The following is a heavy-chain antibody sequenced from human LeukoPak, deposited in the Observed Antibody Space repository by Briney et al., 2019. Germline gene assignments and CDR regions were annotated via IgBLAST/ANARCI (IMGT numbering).Heavy chain of an antibody. CDR1: GFTFSTYS. Sequence: GGSLRLSCAASGFTFSTYSMKWVRQAPGKGLECISYISSSSGTISYADSVKGRFTISRDNAKNSLYLQMNSLRVEDTAVYYCARGAFLGAFGIWGQGTMVTVSS. D-gene: IGHD2-21*01. J-gene: IGHJ3*02. CDR3: ARGAFLGAFGI. V-gene: IGHV3-48*04. CDR2: ISSSSGTI.